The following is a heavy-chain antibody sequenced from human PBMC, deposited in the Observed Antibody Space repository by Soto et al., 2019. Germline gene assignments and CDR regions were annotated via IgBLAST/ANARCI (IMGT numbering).Heavy chain of an antibody. D-gene: IGHD2-21*02. V-gene: IGHV1-69*11. CDR1: GGTFSSSG. J-gene: IGHJ4*02. CDR3: ASKAACGGDCYAFDS. Sequence: QVHLVQSGTEVKKPGSSVKVSCKASGGTFSSSGFSWVRQAPGQGLEWMGMIVPSLDTTNYAQKFQARVTITADEVTSTAYMELRSLRSEDTAVYYCASKAACGGDCYAFDSWGQGTLVTVSS. CDR2: IVPSLDTT.